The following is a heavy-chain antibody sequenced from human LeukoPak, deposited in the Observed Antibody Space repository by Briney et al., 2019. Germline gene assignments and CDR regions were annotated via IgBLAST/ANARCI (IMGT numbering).Heavy chain of an antibody. Sequence: SETLSLTCAVYGGSFSGYYWSWIRQPPGKGLEWIGEINHSGSTNYNPSLKSRVTISVDTSKNQFSLKLSSVTAADTAVYYCASSPSLPVDVWGQGTTVTVCS. V-gene: IGHV4-34*01. CDR2: INHSGST. CDR3: ASSPSLPVDV. CDR1: GGSFSGYY. J-gene: IGHJ6*02.